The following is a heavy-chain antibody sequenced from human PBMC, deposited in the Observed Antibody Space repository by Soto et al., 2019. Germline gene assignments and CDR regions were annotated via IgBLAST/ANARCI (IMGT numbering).Heavy chain of an antibody. Sequence: EVQLLESGGGLVQPGGSLRLSCAASGFTFSSYAMSWVRQAPGKGLEWVSGISDSGGSTYYADSVKGRFTISRDNSKNTLYLHMNGLRAEDTAVYYCANGCGGTCYSRIHYWGQGTLVSVSS. CDR1: GFTFSSYA. CDR3: ANGCGGTCYSRIHY. J-gene: IGHJ4*02. V-gene: IGHV3-23*01. CDR2: ISDSGGST. D-gene: IGHD2-15*01.